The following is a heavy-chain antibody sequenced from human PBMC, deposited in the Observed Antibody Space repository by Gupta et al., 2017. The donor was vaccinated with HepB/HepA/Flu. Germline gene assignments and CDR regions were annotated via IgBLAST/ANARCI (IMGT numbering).Heavy chain of an antibody. D-gene: IGHD3-10*01. Sequence: VQPQESGPGLVKPSETLSLSCSVSGGSVTIESSSWMWIRQAPGKAREWIGHVSYTGSATYSPSLKGRVTISLDTAKRSFSLNLTSVTAADTAIYFCARERARGKYGFFYYYMDAWGKGTTVTVSS. CDR1: GGSVTIESSS. V-gene: IGHV4-61*03. CDR2: VSYTGSA. CDR3: ARERARGKYGFFYYYMDA. J-gene: IGHJ6*03.